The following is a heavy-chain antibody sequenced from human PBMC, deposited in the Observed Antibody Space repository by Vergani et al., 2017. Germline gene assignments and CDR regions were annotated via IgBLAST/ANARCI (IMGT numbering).Heavy chain of an antibody. D-gene: IGHD1-26*01. Sequence: EVQLLESGGGLVQPGGSLRLSCAASGFTFSSYAMSWVRQAPGKGLEWVSAISGSGGSTYYADSVKGRFTISRDNSKNTLYLQRKSLRAEDTAVYYCAKLTGGSYSASDYWGQGTLVTVSS. V-gene: IGHV3-23*01. CDR3: AKLTGGSYSASDY. CDR2: ISGSGGST. J-gene: IGHJ4*02. CDR1: GFTFSSYA.